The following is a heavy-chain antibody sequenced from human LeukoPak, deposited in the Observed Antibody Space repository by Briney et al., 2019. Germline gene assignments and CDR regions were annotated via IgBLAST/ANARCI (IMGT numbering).Heavy chain of an antibody. CDR1: GFTFSSYW. CDR2: IKQDGSEK. D-gene: IGHD6-13*01. V-gene: IGHV3-7*01. Sequence: GASLRLSCAASGFTFSSYWMSWIRQAPGKGLEWVANIKQDGSEKYYVDSVKGRFTISRDNAKNSLYLQMNSLRAEDTAVYYCARGSSSSWYQFDYWGQGTLVTVSS. CDR3: ARGSSSSWYQFDY. J-gene: IGHJ4*02.